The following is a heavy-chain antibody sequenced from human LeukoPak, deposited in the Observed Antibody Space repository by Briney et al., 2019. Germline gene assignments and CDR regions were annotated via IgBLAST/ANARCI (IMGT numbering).Heavy chain of an antibody. V-gene: IGHV1-46*01. Sequence: ASVTVSCKASGYTFTSYYMHWVRQAPGQGLEWMGIINPSGGSTSYAQKFQGRVTMTRDMSTSTVYMELSSLRSEDTAVYYCARDNRVTIFGVVNDGNWFDPWGQGTLVTVSS. D-gene: IGHD3-3*01. CDR1: GYTFTSYY. CDR2: INPSGGST. CDR3: ARDNRVTIFGVVNDGNWFDP. J-gene: IGHJ5*02.